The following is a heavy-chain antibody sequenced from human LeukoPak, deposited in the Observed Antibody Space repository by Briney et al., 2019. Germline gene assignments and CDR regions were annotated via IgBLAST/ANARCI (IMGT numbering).Heavy chain of an antibody. J-gene: IGHJ4*02. CDR2: FDPEDGET. V-gene: IGHV1-24*01. D-gene: IGHD1-26*01. CDR1: GYTLTELS. Sequence: ASVKVSCKVSGYTLTELSMHWVRQAPGKGLEWMGGFDPEDGETIYAQKFQGRVTMTRDTSISTAYMELSRLRSDDTAVYYCASSGSYYYFDYWGQGTLVTVSS. CDR3: ASSGSYYYFDY.